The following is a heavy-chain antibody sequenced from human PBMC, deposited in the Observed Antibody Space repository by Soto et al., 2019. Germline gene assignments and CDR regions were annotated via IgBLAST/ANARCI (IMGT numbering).Heavy chain of an antibody. CDR2: ISGSGSDT. Sequence: SLRLSCAASGFTFSTYAMSWVRQAPGKGLEWVSAISGSGSDTYHAESVKGRFTISRDNSISMLYLQMNSLRTEDTAVYYCATVFFDRTAARPPDAFDICGEGTLLTVSS. V-gene: IGHV3-23*01. CDR1: GFTFSTYA. J-gene: IGHJ3*02. D-gene: IGHD6-6*01. CDR3: ATVFFDRTAARPPDAFDI.